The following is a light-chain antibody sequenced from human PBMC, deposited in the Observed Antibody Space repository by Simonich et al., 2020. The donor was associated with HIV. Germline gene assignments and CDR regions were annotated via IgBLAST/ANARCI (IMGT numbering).Light chain of an antibody. CDR2: GAS. Sequence: EIVLTQSPGTLSLSPGETATLSCRASQSVSSSYLAWYQQKPGQAPRLLIYGASSRATGIPDRFSGSGSGTDFTLTISRLEPEDFAVYYCQQYGSSRTFGQWTKVEIK. CDR3: QQYGSSRT. V-gene: IGKV3-20*01. J-gene: IGKJ1*01. CDR1: QSVSSSY.